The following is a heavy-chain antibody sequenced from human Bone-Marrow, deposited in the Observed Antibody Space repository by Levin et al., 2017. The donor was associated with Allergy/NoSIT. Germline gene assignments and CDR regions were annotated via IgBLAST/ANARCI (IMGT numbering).Heavy chain of an antibody. CDR1: GGSFSGYY. Sequence: PSETLSLTCAVYGGSFSGYYWSWIRQPPGKGLEWIGEINHSGSTNYNPSLKSRVTISVDTSKNQFSLKLSSVTAADTAVYYCARVIPNVLRYFDVYYYYYYMDVWGKGTTVTVSS. CDR2: INHSGST. V-gene: IGHV4-34*01. CDR3: ARVIPNVLRYFDVYYYYYYMDV. D-gene: IGHD3-9*01. J-gene: IGHJ6*03.